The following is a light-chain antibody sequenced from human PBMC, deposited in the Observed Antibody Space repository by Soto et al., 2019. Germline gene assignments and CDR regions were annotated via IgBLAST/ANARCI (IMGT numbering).Light chain of an antibody. CDR2: AAS. CDR3: QQSYSTPWT. J-gene: IGKJ1*01. Sequence: DIQMTQSPSSLSASVGDRVTITCRASQSISSYLNWYQQKPGKAPKLLSYAASSLQSGVPSRFSGSGSGTDFTLTISSLKPEDFATYHCQQSYSTPWTFGQGTKVDI. CDR1: QSISSY. V-gene: IGKV1-39*01.